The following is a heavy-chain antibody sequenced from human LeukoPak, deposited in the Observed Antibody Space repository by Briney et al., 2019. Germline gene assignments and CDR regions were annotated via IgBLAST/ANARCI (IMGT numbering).Heavy chain of an antibody. CDR3: ATLGDVLRLFPLISLDGMDV. V-gene: IGHV1-69*05. D-gene: IGHD3-3*01. CDR1: GGTFSSYA. Sequence: ASVEVSCKASGGTFSSYAISWVRQAPGQGLEWMGGIIPIFGTANYAQRFQGRITMTTDTSTTTAYMELRSLRSDDTAVYYCATLGDVLRLFPLISLDGMDVWGQGTTVTVSS. CDR2: IIPIFGTA. J-gene: IGHJ6*02.